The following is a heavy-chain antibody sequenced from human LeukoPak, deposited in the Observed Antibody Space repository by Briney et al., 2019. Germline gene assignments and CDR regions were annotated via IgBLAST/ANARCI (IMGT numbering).Heavy chain of an antibody. CDR2: IYHSGST. CDR3: ARDTLLLWFGEPQVDY. D-gene: IGHD3-10*01. J-gene: IGHJ4*02. V-gene: IGHV4-39*07. CDR1: GGSISSSSYY. Sequence: SETLSLTCTVSGGSISSSSYYWGWIRQPPGKGLEWIGSIYHSGSTYYNPSLKSRVTISVDRSKNQFSLKLSSVTAADTAVYYCARDTLLLWFGEPQVDYWGQGTLVTVSS.